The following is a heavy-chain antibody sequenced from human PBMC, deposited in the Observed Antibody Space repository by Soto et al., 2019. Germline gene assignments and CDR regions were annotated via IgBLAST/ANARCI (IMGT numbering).Heavy chain of an antibody. D-gene: IGHD6-6*01. CDR1: GFTFSSYA. Sequence: GGSLRLSCSASGFTFSSYAMHWVRQAPGKGLEYVSAISSNGGSTYYADSVKGRFTISRDNSKDTLYLQMSSLRAEDTAVYYCVKEGGGILRYGIAARGGADYWGQGTLVTVSS. CDR2: ISSNGGST. J-gene: IGHJ4*02. V-gene: IGHV3-64D*08. CDR3: VKEGGGILRYGIAARGGADY.